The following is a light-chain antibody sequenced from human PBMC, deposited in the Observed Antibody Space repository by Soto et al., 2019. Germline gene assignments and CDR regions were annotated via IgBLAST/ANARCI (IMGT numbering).Light chain of an antibody. CDR3: QQYGSSRT. CDR2: GAS. J-gene: IGKJ1*01. Sequence: EIVLTQSPGTLSLSPGERATLSCRASQRVSSSYLAWYQQKPGQAPRLLIYGASSRAPGIPDRFSGSGSGTDFTLTISRLEPEDFAVYYCQQYGSSRTFGQGTKGDIK. V-gene: IGKV3-20*01. CDR1: QRVSSSY.